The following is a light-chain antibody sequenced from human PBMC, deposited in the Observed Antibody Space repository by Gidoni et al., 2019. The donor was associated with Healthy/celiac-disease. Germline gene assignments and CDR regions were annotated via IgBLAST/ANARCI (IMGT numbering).Light chain of an antibody. CDR2: DAS. V-gene: IGKV1-33*01. Sequence: DIQMTQSPSSLSASVGDRDTITCQASQDISNYLNWYQQKPGKAPKFLIYDASNLETGVPSRFSGSGSGTDFTFTISSLQPEDIATYYCQQYDNLPLTFGGGTKVEIK. J-gene: IGKJ4*01. CDR1: QDISNY. CDR3: QQYDNLPLT.